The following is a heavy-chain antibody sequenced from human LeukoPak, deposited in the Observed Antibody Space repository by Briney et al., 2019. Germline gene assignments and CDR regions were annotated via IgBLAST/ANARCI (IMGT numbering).Heavy chain of an antibody. Sequence: LTGGSLRLSCAASGFTFSDHYMDWVRQAPGKGLEWVGRTRKKTNSYTTEYAASVKGRFTISRDDSKNTLYLQMNSLKTEDTAVYYCTTGYSYGSWGQGTLVTVSS. J-gene: IGHJ4*02. CDR2: TRKKTNSYTT. D-gene: IGHD5-18*01. CDR1: GFTFSDHY. V-gene: IGHV3-72*01. CDR3: TTGYSYGS.